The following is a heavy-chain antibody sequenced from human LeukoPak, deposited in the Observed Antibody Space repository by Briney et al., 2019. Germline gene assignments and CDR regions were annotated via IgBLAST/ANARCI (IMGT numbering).Heavy chain of an antibody. J-gene: IGHJ6*02. Sequence: LSEVLSLTCTVCCGFISSDYHRLLREPPRKVLELIGYNYYSGSTNYDPSLKSRVTISVDTSKIQFSLKLTSVTAADTAVYFCARGRIAAPLREYYGMDVGGQGTTVTVSS. D-gene: IGHD6-13*01. CDR1: CGFISSDY. V-gene: IGHV4-59*01. CDR2: NYYSGST. CDR3: ARGRIAAPLREYYGMDV.